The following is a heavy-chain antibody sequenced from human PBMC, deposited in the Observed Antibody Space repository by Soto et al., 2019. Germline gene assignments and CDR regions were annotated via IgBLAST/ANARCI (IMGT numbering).Heavy chain of an antibody. J-gene: IGHJ3*02. CDR2: IVVGSGNT. V-gene: IGHV1-58*01. CDR1: GFTLTSSA. D-gene: IGHD2-15*01. CDR3: AADGVVAATDDAFDI. Sequence: GASVKVSCKASGFTLTSSAVQCVRQARGQRLEWIGWIVVGSGNTNYAQKLQERVTITRDMSTSTAYMDLSSLRSEDTAVYYCAADGVVAATDDAFDIWGQGTMDTVSS.